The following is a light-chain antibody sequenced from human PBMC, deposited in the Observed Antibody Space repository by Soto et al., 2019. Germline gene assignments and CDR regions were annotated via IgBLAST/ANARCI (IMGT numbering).Light chain of an antibody. CDR1: SSDVGGYNY. V-gene: IGLV2-11*01. CDR2: DVG. J-gene: IGLJ3*02. CDR3: QSYDSSLSSWV. Sequence: QSALTQPRSVSGSPGQSVTISCTGTSSDVGGYNYVSWYQQHPGKAPKLMIYDVGKRPSGVPDRFSGSKSDNTASLTISGLQAEDEADYYCQSYDSSLSSWVFGGGTKLTVL.